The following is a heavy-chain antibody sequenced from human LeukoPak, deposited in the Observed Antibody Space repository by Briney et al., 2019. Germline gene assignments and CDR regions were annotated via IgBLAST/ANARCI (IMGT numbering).Heavy chain of an antibody. CDR3: AREGGWAYDFWSGYYIDY. D-gene: IGHD3-3*01. J-gene: IGHJ4*02. CDR2: IKQDGSEK. Sequence: GGSLRLSCAASGFTFSSYWMSWVRQAPGKGLEWVANIKQDGSEKYYVDSVKGRFTISRDNAKNSLYLQMNNLRAEDTAVYYCAREGGWAYDFWSGYYIDYWGQGTLVTVSS. CDR1: GFTFSSYW. V-gene: IGHV3-7*01.